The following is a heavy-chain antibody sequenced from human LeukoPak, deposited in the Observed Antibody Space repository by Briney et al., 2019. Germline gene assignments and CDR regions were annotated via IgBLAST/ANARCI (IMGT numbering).Heavy chain of an antibody. CDR3: ARESILEWLLRSENDAFDI. Sequence: GGSLRLSCAASGFTFSDYYMSWIRQAPGKGLEWVSYISSSGSTIYYADSVKGRFTISRDNAKNSLYLRMNSLRAEDTAVYYCARESILEWLLRSENDAFDIWGQGTMVTVSS. V-gene: IGHV3-11*01. J-gene: IGHJ3*02. CDR1: GFTFSDYY. CDR2: ISSSGSTI. D-gene: IGHD3-3*01.